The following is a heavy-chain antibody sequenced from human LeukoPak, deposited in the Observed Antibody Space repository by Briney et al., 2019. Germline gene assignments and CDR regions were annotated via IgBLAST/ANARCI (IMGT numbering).Heavy chain of an antibody. Sequence: GGSLRLPCAASGFTVSSNHMSWVRQAPGKGLEWVSIIFGGGSTNYADSVKGRFTISRDNSKNTVDLQMNSLRAEDTAVYYCASPGETPFDHWGQGTLVTVSS. V-gene: IGHV3-66*01. CDR3: ASPGETPFDH. D-gene: IGHD2-21*01. J-gene: IGHJ4*02. CDR1: GFTVSSNH. CDR2: IFGGGST.